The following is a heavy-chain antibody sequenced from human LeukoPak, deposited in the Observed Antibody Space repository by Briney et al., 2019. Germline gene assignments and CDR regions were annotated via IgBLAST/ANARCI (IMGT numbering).Heavy chain of an antibody. CDR1: GDTFSSYA. D-gene: IGHD4-17*01. CDR2: IIPICGTA. V-gene: IGHV1-69*01. CDR3: ARGDYGDYKPGYYYYYMDV. Sequence: SVKLSCNSSGDTFSSYAMSWVRQAPGQGLEWMGGIIPICGTANYAQKFKGRVTIPADEPTSTAYMELSSLRSEDTAVYYCARGDYGDYKPGYYYYYMDVWGKGTTVTISS. J-gene: IGHJ6*03.